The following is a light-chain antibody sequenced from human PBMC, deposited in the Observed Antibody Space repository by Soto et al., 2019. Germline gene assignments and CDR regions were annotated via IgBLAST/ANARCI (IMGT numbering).Light chain of an antibody. CDR1: RGHRTYD. V-gene: IGLV4-69*01. CDR3: QTWGSGIWV. J-gene: IGLJ3*02. CDR2: LSYDGSH. Sequence: QPVLTQSPSASASLGASVKRTCTLSRGHRTYDIAWHQQQPDKGPRFLMKLSYDGSHTKGDVIPDRFSGSSSGAERFLSIASLQSDDEADYFCQTWGSGIWVFGGGTKLTVL.